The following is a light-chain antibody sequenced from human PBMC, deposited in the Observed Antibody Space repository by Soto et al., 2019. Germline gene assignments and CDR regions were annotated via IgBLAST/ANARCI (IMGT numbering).Light chain of an antibody. CDR3: QKYNNYPAT. J-gene: IGKJ2*01. CDR1: QSISNW. CDR2: DAS. V-gene: IGKV1-5*01. Sequence: DIQMTQSPSTLSASVGDRVTITCRASQSISNWLAWYQQKPGKAPKVLIYDASSLQSGVPSRFSGSESGTESTLPLRSQQPDDFATFYCQKYNNYPATFGQGTKLEIK.